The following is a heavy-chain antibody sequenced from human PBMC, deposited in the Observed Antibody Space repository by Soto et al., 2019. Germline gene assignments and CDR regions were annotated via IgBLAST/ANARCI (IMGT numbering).Heavy chain of an antibody. D-gene: IGHD3-16*01. V-gene: IGHV3-23*01. CDR1: GFTFSTYG. CDR3: LKFRGRAYHYYYMDV. Sequence: DVQLLESGGGLVQRGGSLRLSCAASGFTFSTYGMTWVRQAPGKGLEWVSYGGSGGSTYYADSVKGRLTISRDNYNNTLYLQXNXLRPEDTAVYYCLKFRGRAYHYYYMDVWGNGTTVTVSS. CDR2: GGSGGST. J-gene: IGHJ6*03.